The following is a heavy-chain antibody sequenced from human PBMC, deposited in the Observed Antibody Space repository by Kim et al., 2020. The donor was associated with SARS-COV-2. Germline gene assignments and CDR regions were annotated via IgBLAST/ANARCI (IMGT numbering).Heavy chain of an antibody. Sequence: GGSLRLSCAASGFTFSSYGMHWVRQAPGKGLEWVAVISYDGSNKYYADSVKGRFTISRDNSKNTLYLQMNSLRAEDTAVYYCASRITCSSTSCYSSDYWGQGTLVTVSS. CDR1: GFTFSSYG. CDR2: ISYDGSNK. J-gene: IGHJ4*02. V-gene: IGHV3-33*05. D-gene: IGHD2-2*01. CDR3: ASRITCSSTSCYSSDY.